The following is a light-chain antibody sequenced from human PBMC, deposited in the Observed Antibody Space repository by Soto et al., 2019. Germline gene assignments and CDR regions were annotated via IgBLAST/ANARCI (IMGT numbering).Light chain of an antibody. CDR1: QSFSRY. V-gene: IGKV1-5*01. CDR2: DAS. J-gene: IGKJ1*01. CDR3: QQYNSYRT. Sequence: DIQMTQSPSTLSASVGDRVTITCRASQSFSRYLAWYQQKPGQAPRLLIYDASNLESGVPSRFSGSGSGTEFTLTISSLQPDDFAPYYCQQYNSYRTFGQGTKVDIK.